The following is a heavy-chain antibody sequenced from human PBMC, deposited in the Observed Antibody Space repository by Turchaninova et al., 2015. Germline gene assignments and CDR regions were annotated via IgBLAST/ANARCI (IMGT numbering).Heavy chain of an antibody. CDR1: XFTFTTYA. D-gene: IGHD1-1*01. J-gene: IGHJ3*02. Sequence: QLVXXXGGLVQPGXXLRVSCAASXFTFTTYAMSRVRQAPGKGLAWVSSISASGGSVYFADSVKCRFTISIDNSKNTVSLQLSSLRAEDTAVYFCAKGPRNNWNVWGAFDIWGQGTKVTVSS. V-gene: IGHV3-23*04. CDR3: AKGPRNNWNVWGAFDI. CDR2: ISASGGSV.